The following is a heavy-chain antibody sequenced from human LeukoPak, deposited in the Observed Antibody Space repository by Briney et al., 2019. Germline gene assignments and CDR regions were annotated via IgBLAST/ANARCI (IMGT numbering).Heavy chain of an antibody. D-gene: IGHD2-2*01. CDR2: VSDSGANT. CDR1: GYTLSIYD. Sequence: GGSQSLSCGASGYTLSIYDMVWARQTRGKAREWLSHVSDSGANTFYADCVKGRFSISRYNSRDRIYLQMNSLRPDDTAVYYCARLQPLVIPAAKLGFDYWGQGTLVTVSS. V-gene: IGHV3-23*01. CDR3: ARLQPLVIPAAKLGFDY. J-gene: IGHJ4*02.